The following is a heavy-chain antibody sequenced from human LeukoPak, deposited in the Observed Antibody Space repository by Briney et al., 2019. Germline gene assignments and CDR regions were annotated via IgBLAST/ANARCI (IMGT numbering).Heavy chain of an antibody. CDR2: ITGSGGNT. J-gene: IGHJ6*02. V-gene: IGHV3-23*01. CDR1: GFICSSYS. Sequence: PGGSLRLSCAASGFICSSYSMSWVRQAPGKGLEWVSVITGSGGNTYYADSVKGRFTISKDNSKNTVYLQMSSLRVDDTAVYYCAKAASSSWPSYYHGMDVWGQGTTVTVPS. CDR3: AKAASSSWPSYYHGMDV. D-gene: IGHD6-13*01.